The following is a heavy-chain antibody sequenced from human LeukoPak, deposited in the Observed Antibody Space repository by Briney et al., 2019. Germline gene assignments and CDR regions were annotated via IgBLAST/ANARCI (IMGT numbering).Heavy chain of an antibody. CDR1: GYTFTSYG. J-gene: IGHJ6*02. Sequence: ASVKVSCKASGYTFTSYGISWVRQAPGQGLEWMGWISAYNGNTNYAQKLQGRVTMTTDTPTSTAYMELRSLRSDDTAVYYCARDRSRGYCSSTSCYSGYYYGMDVWGQGTTVTVPS. V-gene: IGHV1-18*01. CDR3: ARDRSRGYCSSTSCYSGYYYGMDV. CDR2: ISAYNGNT. D-gene: IGHD2-2*01.